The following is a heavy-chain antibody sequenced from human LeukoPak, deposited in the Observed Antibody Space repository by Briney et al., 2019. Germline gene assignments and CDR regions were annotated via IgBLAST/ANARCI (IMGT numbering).Heavy chain of an antibody. D-gene: IGHD6-13*01. Sequence: PGGSLRLSCAASGFTFDDYAMHWVRQAPGKGLEWVSSISWNSGTIGYADSVKGRFTISRDNAKNSLYLQMNSLRAEDTAVYYCARAWIAAYFGFDPWGQGTLVTVSS. CDR2: ISWNSGTI. V-gene: IGHV3-9*01. CDR1: GFTFDDYA. CDR3: ARAWIAAYFGFDP. J-gene: IGHJ5*02.